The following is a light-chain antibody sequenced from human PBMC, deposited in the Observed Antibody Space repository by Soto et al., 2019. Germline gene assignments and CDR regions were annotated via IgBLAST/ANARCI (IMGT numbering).Light chain of an antibody. Sequence: DIQMTQSPSTLSASVGDRVTITCRASQSISSWLAWYQQKPGKAPKLLIYKASSLESGVPSRFSGSGSGTEFNLTISSLQPDDFATYYCHQYNSYSPYTFGQGTKLEIK. CDR2: KAS. V-gene: IGKV1-5*03. CDR3: HQYNSYSPYT. CDR1: QSISSW. J-gene: IGKJ2*01.